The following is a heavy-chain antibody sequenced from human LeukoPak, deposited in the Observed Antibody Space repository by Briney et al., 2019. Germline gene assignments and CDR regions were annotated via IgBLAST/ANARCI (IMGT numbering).Heavy chain of an antibody. CDR3: AREIAVAGTTYDI. Sequence: SETLSLTCTVSGGSISSYYWSWIRQPPGKGLEWIGFIFYSGATNYNPPLKSRVTISVDTSKNQFSLKLSSVTAADTAVYYCAREIAVAGTTYDIWGQGRMVTVSS. J-gene: IGHJ3*02. V-gene: IGHV4-59*01. CDR1: GGSISSYY. CDR2: IFYSGAT. D-gene: IGHD6-19*01.